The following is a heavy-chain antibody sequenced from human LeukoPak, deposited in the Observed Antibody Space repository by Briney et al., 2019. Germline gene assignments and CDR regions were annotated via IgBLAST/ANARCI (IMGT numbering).Heavy chain of an antibody. J-gene: IGHJ4*02. CDR3: ARESGSLYSSGWYYFDY. CDR1: GYTFTSYG. V-gene: IGHV1-18*01. CDR2: ISAYNGNT. D-gene: IGHD6-19*01. Sequence: RVSVKVSCKASGYTFTSYGISWVRQAPGQGLEWMGWISAYNGNTNYAQKLQGRVTMTTDTSTSTAYMELRSLRSDDTAVYYCARESGSLYSSGWYYFDYWGQGTLVTVSS.